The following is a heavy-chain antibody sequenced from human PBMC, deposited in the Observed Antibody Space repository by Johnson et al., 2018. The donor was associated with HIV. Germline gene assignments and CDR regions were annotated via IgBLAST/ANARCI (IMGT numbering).Heavy chain of an antibody. D-gene: IGHD1-26*01. CDR3: AKDDRELDAFDI. CDR2: IWYDGSNK. J-gene: IGHJ3*02. CDR1: GFTFSSYG. V-gene: IGHV3-33*06. Sequence: QVQLVESGGGVVQRGGSLRLSCVASGFTFSSYGMHWVRQAPGKGLEWVAVIWYDGSNKYYADSVKGRFTISRDNSKNTLYLQMNSLRAEDTAVYYCAKDDRELDAFDIWGQGTMVTVSS.